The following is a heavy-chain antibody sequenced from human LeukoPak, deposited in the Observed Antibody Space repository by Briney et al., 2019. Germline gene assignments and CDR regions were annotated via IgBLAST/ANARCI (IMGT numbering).Heavy chain of an antibody. J-gene: IGHJ4*02. CDR1: AGTFSSYA. Sequence: APVKASCKAPAGTFSSYALSGVRQAPGRRLEWMGRINPIFDITGYTQRFQGRVTFTADKSTGTAFMELSRLKFDDTAAYYCVRDYDTSGPQKDYFVFWGKGTLVTVSS. V-gene: IGHV1-69*04. CDR3: VRDYDTSGPQKDYFVF. D-gene: IGHD3-22*01. CDR2: INPIFDIT.